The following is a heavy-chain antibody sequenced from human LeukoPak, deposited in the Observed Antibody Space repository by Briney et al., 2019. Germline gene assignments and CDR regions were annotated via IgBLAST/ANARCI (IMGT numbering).Heavy chain of an antibody. V-gene: IGHV3-21*01. J-gene: IGHJ5*02. Sequence: GGSLRLSCAASGFTFSSYSMNWVRQAPGKGLEWVSSIGSSSSYIYYADSVKGRFTISRDNAKNSLYLQMNSLRAEDTAVYYCARERSITGTKGNWFDPWGQGTLVTVSS. D-gene: IGHD1-7*01. CDR1: GFTFSSYS. CDR3: ARERSITGTKGNWFDP. CDR2: IGSSSSYI.